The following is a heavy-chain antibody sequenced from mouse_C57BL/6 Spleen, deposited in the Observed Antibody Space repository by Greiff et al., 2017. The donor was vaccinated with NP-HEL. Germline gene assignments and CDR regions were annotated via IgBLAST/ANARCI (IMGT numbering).Heavy chain of an antibody. CDR2: IYPGDGDT. D-gene: IGHD1-1*01. CDR1: GYAFSSYW. Sequence: VQLQQSGAELVKPGASAKISCKASGYAFSSYWMNWVKQRPGKGLEWIGQIYPGDGDTNYNGKFKGKATLTADKSSSTAYMQLSSLTSEDAAVYFCAREGLGSSNFDYWGQGTTLTVSS. V-gene: IGHV1-80*01. CDR3: AREGLGSSNFDY. J-gene: IGHJ2*01.